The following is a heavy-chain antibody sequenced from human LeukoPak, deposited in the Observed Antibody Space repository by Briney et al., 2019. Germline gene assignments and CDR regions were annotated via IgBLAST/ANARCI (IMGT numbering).Heavy chain of an antibody. V-gene: IGHV4-31*03. D-gene: IGHD5-12*01. J-gene: IGHJ6*03. CDR3: ARGVATTQNDYYYYMDV. CDR2: IYYSGNT. CDR1: GGSISSGGSY. Sequence: PSQTLSLTCTVSGGSISSGGSYWSWIRQHPGKGLEWIGYIYYSGNTYYNPSLKSRVTISVDTSKNQFSLKLSSVTAADTAVYYCARGVATTQNDYYYYMDVWGKGTTVTVSS.